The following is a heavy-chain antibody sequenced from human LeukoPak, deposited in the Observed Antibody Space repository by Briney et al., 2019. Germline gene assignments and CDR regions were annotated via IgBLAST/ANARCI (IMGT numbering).Heavy chain of an antibody. D-gene: IGHD3-22*01. CDR3: AKAVDKYDYDSSGYYYVVDY. CDR1: GFTFSSYA. J-gene: IGHJ4*02. V-gene: IGHV3-23*01. Sequence: GGSLRLSCAASGFTFSSYAMSWVRQAPGKGLEWVSAISGSGGSTYYADSVKGRFTISRDNSKNTLYLQMNSLRAEDTAVYYCAKAVDKYDYDSSGYYYVVDYWGQGTLVTVSS. CDR2: ISGSGGST.